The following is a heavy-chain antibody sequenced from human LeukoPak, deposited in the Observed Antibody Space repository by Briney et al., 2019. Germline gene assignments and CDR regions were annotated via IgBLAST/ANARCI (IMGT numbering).Heavy chain of an antibody. CDR1: GFTFSSYA. CDR2: ISYDGSNK. J-gene: IGHJ4*02. V-gene: IGHV3-30*04. Sequence: GGSLRLSCAASGFTFSSYAMHWVRQAPGKGLEGVAVISYDGSNKYYADSVKGRFTISRDNSKNTLYLQMNSLRAEDTAVYYCANSAAVGTFYWGQGTLVTVSS. D-gene: IGHD6-13*01. CDR3: ANSAAVGTFY.